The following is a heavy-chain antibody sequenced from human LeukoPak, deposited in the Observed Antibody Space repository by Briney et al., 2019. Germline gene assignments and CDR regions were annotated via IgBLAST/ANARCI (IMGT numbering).Heavy chain of an antibody. CDR1: GFRFNNYA. Sequence: GGSLRLSCAASGFRFNNYAMHWVRQPPGTGLEWVAVISMDGIQEYYADSVKGRFSISRDNSKNTLYLQMNSLRAEDTAVYYRAKEDDCSGGSCYLGWGQGTLVTVSS. D-gene: IGHD2-15*01. V-gene: IGHV3-30*04. CDR3: AKEDDCSGGSCYLG. CDR2: ISMDGIQE. J-gene: IGHJ4*02.